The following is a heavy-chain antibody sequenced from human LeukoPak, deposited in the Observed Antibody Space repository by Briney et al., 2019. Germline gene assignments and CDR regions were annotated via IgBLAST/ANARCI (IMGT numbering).Heavy chain of an antibody. CDR3: ARRYSSSWYVIDYYYYYMDV. CDR2: INHSGST. CDR1: GGSFSGYY. D-gene: IGHD6-13*01. V-gene: IGHV4-34*01. J-gene: IGHJ6*03. Sequence: SETLSLTCAVYGGSFSGYYWSWIRQPPGKGLEWIGEINHSGSTNYNPSLKSRVTISVDTSKNQFSLKLSSVTAADTAVYYCARRYSSSWYVIDYYYYYMDVWGKGTTVTISS.